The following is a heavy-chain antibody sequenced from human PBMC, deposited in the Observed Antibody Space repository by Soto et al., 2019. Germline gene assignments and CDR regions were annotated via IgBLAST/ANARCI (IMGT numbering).Heavy chain of an antibody. D-gene: IGHD5-18*01. CDR1: GGSISSYY. J-gene: IGHJ4*02. CDR2: IYYSGTT. Sequence: QVQLQESGPGLVKPSETLSLTCTVSGGSISSYYWSWIRQPPGKGLEWIGYIYYSGTTNYDPSLKSRVTISVDTSKNPLSLKLSSVTSADTAVYYCARRYGYSFDYWGQGTLVTVSS. V-gene: IGHV4-59*08. CDR3: ARRYGYSFDY.